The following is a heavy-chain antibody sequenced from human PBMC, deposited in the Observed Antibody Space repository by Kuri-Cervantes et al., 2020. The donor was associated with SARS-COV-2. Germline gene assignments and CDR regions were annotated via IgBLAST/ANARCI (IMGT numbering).Heavy chain of an antibody. CDR3: ARDRGYCDGGGCYSTGFSFDY. Sequence: GGSLRLSCVASGFTFRSYGVTWVRQAPGRGLEWVSSISSGSDYIYYADSVKGRFSVSRDNAENSLSLQMNSLTAGDTAVYYCARDRGYCDGGGCYSTGFSFDYWGQGVLVTVSS. CDR2: ISSGSDYI. J-gene: IGHJ4*02. D-gene: IGHD2-15*01. V-gene: IGHV3-21*01. CDR1: GFTFRSYG.